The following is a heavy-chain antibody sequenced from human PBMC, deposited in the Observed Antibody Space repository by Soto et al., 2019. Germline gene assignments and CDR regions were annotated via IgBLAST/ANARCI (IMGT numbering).Heavy chain of an antibody. V-gene: IGHV3-30-3*01. CDR3: ARDTDYSGYDFAFDI. CDR1: GFTFSSYA. Sequence: GESLKISCAASGFTFSSYAMHWVRQAPGKGLEWVAVISYDGSNKYYADSVKGRFTISRDNSKNTLYLQMNSLRAEDTAVYYCARDTDYSGYDFAFDIWGQGTMVTVSS. D-gene: IGHD5-12*01. J-gene: IGHJ3*02. CDR2: ISYDGSNK.